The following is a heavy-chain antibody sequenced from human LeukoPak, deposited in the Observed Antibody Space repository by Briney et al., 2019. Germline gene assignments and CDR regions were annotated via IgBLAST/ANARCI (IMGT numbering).Heavy chain of an antibody. CDR3: ARDSHSESYFDY. J-gene: IGHJ4*02. CDR1: GGSISSYY. D-gene: IGHD1-26*01. V-gene: IGHV4-59*01. Sequence: SETLSLTCTVSGGSISSYYWSWIRQPPGKGLEWIGYIYYSGSTNYNPSLKSRVTISVDTSKNQFSLKLSSVTAADTAVYYCARDSHSESYFDYWGQGTPVTVSS. CDR2: IYYSGST.